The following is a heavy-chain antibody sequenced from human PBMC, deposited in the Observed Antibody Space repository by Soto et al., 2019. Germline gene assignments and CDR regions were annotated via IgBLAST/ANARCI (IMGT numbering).Heavy chain of an antibody. CDR2: ISAYNGNT. Sequence: ASVKVSCKASGYTFTSYGISWVRQAPGQGLEWMGWISAYNGNTNYAQKLQGRVTMTTDTSTSTAYMELRSLRSDDTAVYYCARDIAVAGTTYWSDPWGQGTLVTAPQ. V-gene: IGHV1-18*01. CDR1: GYTFTSYG. D-gene: IGHD6-19*01. J-gene: IGHJ5*02. CDR3: ARDIAVAGTTYWSDP.